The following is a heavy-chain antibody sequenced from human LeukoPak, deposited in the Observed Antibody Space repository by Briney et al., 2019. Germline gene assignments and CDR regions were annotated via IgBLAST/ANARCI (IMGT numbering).Heavy chain of an antibody. D-gene: IGHD3-10*01. Sequence: GGSLRLSCEGSGFTFSSYGMSWVRQAPGKGLEWVSGISGGGGYTYYADSVKGRFTISGDNSKNTLYLQMNSLRVEGTALYYCARAFAGAPFDLWGRGTLVTVSS. J-gene: IGHJ2*01. CDR2: ISGGGGYT. CDR1: GFTFSSYG. CDR3: ARAFAGAPFDL. V-gene: IGHV3-23*01.